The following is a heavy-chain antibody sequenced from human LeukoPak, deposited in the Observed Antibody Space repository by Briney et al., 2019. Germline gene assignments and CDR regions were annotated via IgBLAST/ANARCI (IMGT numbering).Heavy chain of an antibody. V-gene: IGHV4-59*01. CDR2: VYDSGST. J-gene: IGHJ4*02. D-gene: IGHD3-10*01. CDR1: GGPSRSYY. CDR3: ARDTYYYGSGSPVVGFDH. Sequence: SETLALPYAVSGGPSRSYYSSGTRQPPGKGLEWIGNVYDSGSTNYNPSLKSRVTIAVDPSKNQFSLELSSVTAADTAVYYCARDTYYYGSGSPVVGFDHWGQGTLGTVSS.